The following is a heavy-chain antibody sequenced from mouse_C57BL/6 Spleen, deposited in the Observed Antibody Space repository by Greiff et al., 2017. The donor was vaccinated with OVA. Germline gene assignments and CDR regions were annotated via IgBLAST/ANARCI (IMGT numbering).Heavy chain of an antibody. Sequence: VKLQQPGAELVRPGSSVKLSCKASGYTFTSYWMHWVKQRPIQGLEWIGNIDPSDSETHYNQKFKDKATLTVDKSSSTAYMQLSSLTSEDSAVYYCARSDGYYGYYAMDYWGQGTSVTVSS. CDR2: IDPSDSET. D-gene: IGHD2-3*01. V-gene: IGHV1-52*01. CDR3: ARSDGYYGYYAMDY. J-gene: IGHJ4*01. CDR1: GYTFTSYW.